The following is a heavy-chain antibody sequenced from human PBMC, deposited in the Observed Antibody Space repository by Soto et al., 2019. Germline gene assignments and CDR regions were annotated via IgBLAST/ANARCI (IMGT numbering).Heavy chain of an antibody. V-gene: IGHV3-49*04. CDR2: IRSKAYGGTT. CDR3: TREGGSGYYYVYWHFDL. CDR1: GFTLGDYA. D-gene: IGHD3-22*01. J-gene: IGHJ2*01. Sequence: GGSLRLSCTASGFTLGDYAMSWVRQAPGKVLEWEGFIRSKAYGGTTEYAASVKGRFTISRDDSKSIAYLQMYILKSEDTAVYYCTREGGSGYYYVYWHFDLWGRGTLVTVSS.